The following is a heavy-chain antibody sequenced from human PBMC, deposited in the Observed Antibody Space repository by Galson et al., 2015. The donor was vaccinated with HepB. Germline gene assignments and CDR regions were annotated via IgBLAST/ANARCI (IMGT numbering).Heavy chain of an antibody. V-gene: IGHV3-48*02. CDR1: GFTFSSYS. CDR3: ASEGHYYDSSGNDAFDI. D-gene: IGHD3-22*01. J-gene: IGHJ3*02. CDR2: ISSSSSII. Sequence: SLRLSCAASGFTFSSYSMNWVRQAPGKGLEWVSYISSSSSIIYYADSVKDRFTISRDNAKNSLYLQMNSLRDEDTAVYYCASEGHYYDSSGNDAFDIWGQGTKVTVSS.